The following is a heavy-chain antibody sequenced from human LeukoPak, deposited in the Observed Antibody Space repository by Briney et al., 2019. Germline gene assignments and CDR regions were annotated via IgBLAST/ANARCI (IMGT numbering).Heavy chain of an antibody. CDR1: GFTFSSYG. CDR3: ARDDKAGRFLDY. V-gene: IGHV3-30*03. J-gene: IGHJ4*02. CDR2: ISYDGSNK. Sequence: QTGGSLRLSCAASGFTFSSYGMHWVRQAPGKGLEWVAVISYDGSNKYYADSVKGRFTISRDNSKNTLYLQMNSLRAEDTAVYFCARDDKAGRFLDYWGQGTLVTVSS. D-gene: IGHD3-16*01.